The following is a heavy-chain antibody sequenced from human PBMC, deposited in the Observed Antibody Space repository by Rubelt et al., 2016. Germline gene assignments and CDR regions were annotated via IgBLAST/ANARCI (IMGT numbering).Heavy chain of an antibody. CDR3: ARETRDLLLWFGEPHNWFDP. CDR1: GGSFSGYY. Sequence: QVQLQQRGAGLLKPSETLSLTCAVYGGSFSGYYWSWIRQPPGKVLEWLGDIHHSGSTNYNPSLKSRVSISVETAKNQFSLKLSSVTAGGTAVYYCARETRDLLLWFGEPHNWFDPWGQGTLVTVSS. CDR2: IHHSGST. J-gene: IGHJ5*02. D-gene: IGHD3-10*01. V-gene: IGHV4-34*01.